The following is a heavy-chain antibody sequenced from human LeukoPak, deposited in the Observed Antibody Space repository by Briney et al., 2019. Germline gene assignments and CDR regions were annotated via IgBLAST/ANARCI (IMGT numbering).Heavy chain of an antibody. D-gene: IGHD6-13*01. CDR2: INHSGST. CDR1: GGSISSYY. V-gene: IGHV4-34*01. J-gene: IGHJ4*02. CDR3: ARGRYLTTLGGAAAGFLDY. Sequence: PSETLSLTCTVSGGSISSYYWSWIRQSPGKGLEWIGEINHSGSTNYNPSLKSRVTMSVDTSQKQFSLRLTSVTAADTAVYYCARGRYLTTLGGAAAGFLDYWGQGTLVTVPS.